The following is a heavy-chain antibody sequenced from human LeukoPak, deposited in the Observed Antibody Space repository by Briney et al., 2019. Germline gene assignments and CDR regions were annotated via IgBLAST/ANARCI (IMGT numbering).Heavy chain of an antibody. J-gene: IGHJ4*02. V-gene: IGHV3-30*18. D-gene: IGHD2-15*01. CDR3: AKVFRSGGSCYPD. CDR2: ISYDGSNK. Sequence: GGSLRLSCAASGFTFSSYGMHWVRQAPGKGLEWVAVISYDGSNKYYADSVKGRFTISRDNSKSTMYLQMNSLRAEDTAVYYCAKVFRSGGSCYPDWGQGTLVTVSS. CDR1: GFTFSSYG.